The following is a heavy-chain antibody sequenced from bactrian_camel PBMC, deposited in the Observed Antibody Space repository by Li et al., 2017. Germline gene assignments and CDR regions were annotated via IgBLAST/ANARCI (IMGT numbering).Heavy chain of an antibody. D-gene: IGHD3*01. CDR1: DNTLRRRC. CDR2: IDGAGTP. J-gene: IGHJ4*01. V-gene: IGHV3S53*01. CDR3: AAGYTVLDPPGNEGYCPPTL. Sequence: VQLVESGGGSVQAGGSLRLSCAASDNTLRRRCWGWFRQPPGKEREGVAVIDGAGTPTYTHSVKDRFTLSQLNNTLYLQMNGLKPEDTANYICAAGYTVLDPPGNEGYCPPTLRGQGTQVTVS.